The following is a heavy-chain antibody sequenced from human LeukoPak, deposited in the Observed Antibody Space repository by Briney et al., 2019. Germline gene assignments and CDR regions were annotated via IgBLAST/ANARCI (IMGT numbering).Heavy chain of an antibody. V-gene: IGHV4-38-2*01. D-gene: IGHD3-10*01. J-gene: IGHJ4*02. Sequence: PSETLSLTCAVSDYSISSGYYWGWIRQPPGKGLEWVGSISHGGSTHYNASLKSRVTISIETSKSQFSLQLSSVTAADTAVYYCARQVDVSSVIGYFDSWGQGTLVTVSS. CDR1: DYSISSGYY. CDR3: ARQVDVSSVIGYFDS. CDR2: ISHGGST.